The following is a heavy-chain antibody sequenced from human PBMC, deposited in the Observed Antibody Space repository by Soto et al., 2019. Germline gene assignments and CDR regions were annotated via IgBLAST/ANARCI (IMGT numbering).Heavy chain of an antibody. J-gene: IGHJ4*02. Sequence: ASVKVSCKASGYTFTTYDINWVRQATGQRLEWVGWMNPKSGYTGFAQKFQGRVSMTRDTSINTAYMELSSLRSEDTAVYYCVRVFGSIDYWGQGPLVTVSS. V-gene: IGHV1-8*01. CDR3: VRVFGSIDY. D-gene: IGHD3-10*02. CDR2: MNPKSGYT. CDR1: GYTFTTYD.